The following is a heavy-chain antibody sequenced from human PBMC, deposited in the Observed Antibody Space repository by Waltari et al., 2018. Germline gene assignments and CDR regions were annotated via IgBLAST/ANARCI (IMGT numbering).Heavy chain of an antibody. Sequence: EVQLVESGGGLVKPGGSLRPSCAASGFTFSRHSPNWVRQAPGKGLAWVSSISSSSSYIYYADSVKGRFTISRDNAKNSLYLQMNSLRAEDTAVYYCARAITISSGGTDYWGQGTLVTVSS. CDR1: GFTFSRHS. J-gene: IGHJ4*02. D-gene: IGHD3-9*01. CDR3: ARAITISSGGTDY. CDR2: ISSSSSYI. V-gene: IGHV3-21*01.